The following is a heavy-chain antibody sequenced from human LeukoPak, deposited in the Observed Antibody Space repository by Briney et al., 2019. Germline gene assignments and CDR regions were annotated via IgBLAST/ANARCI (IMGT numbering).Heavy chain of an antibody. J-gene: IGHJ5*02. V-gene: IGHV3-43*02. CDR3: AKDRAAGTPYSWFDP. CDR2: ISGEGGTT. CDR1: GFNFDYYA. D-gene: IGHD6-13*01. Sequence: PGGSLRLSCAASGFNFDYYAMQWVRQAPGKGLEWVSFISGEGGTTYYADSVKGRFTISRDNSKNSLYLQMNSLRIEDTALYYCAKDRAAGTPYSWFDPWGQGTLVTVSS.